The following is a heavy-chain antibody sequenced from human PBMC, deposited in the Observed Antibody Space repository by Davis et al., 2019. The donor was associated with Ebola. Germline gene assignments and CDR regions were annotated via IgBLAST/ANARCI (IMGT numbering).Heavy chain of an antibody. D-gene: IGHD5-18*01. CDR1: GFTFSSYG. Sequence: GESLKISCAASGFTFSSYGMHWVRQAPGKGLEWVAVISYDGSNKYYADSVKGRFTISRDNSKNTLYLQMNSLRAEDTAVYYCARAAYSYALLGWFDPWGQGTLVTVSS. V-gene: IGHV3-30*03. CDR3: ARAAYSYALLGWFDP. J-gene: IGHJ5*02. CDR2: ISYDGSNK.